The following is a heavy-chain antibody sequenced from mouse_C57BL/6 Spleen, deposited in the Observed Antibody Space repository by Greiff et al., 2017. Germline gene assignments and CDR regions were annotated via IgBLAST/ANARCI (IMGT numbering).Heavy chain of an antibody. V-gene: IGHV1-85*01. Sequence: VQLQQSGPELVKPGASVKLSCKASGYTFTSYDLNWVKQRPGQGLEWIGWIYPRDGSTKYNEKFKGKATLTVDTSSSTAYMELHSLTSEDSAVYFCARGYDYDDYYAMDYWGQGTSVTVSS. CDR2: IYPRDGST. D-gene: IGHD2-4*01. CDR1: GYTFTSYD. CDR3: ARGYDYDDYYAMDY. J-gene: IGHJ4*01.